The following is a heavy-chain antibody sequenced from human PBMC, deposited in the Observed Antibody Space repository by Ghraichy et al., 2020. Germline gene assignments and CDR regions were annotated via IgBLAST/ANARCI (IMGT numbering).Heavy chain of an antibody. D-gene: IGHD3-16*01. CDR3: ARERGAWQRYFTY. V-gene: IGHV4-59*01. CDR2: IYYSGST. Sequence: SQTLSLTCTVSGGSISSYYWSWIRQPPGKGLEWIGYIYYSGSTKYNPSLKSRVTISVDTSKNQFSLKLISVTAADTAVYYCARERGAWQRYFTYWGQGTLVTVSS. J-gene: IGHJ4*02. CDR1: GGSISSYY.